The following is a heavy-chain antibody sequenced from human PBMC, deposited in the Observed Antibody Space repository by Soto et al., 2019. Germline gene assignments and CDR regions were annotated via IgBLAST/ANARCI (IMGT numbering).Heavy chain of an antibody. J-gene: IGHJ4*02. CDR3: ARDTPNSGLDY. V-gene: IGHV3-33*01. CDR2: IWYDGSNK. D-gene: IGHD7-27*01. Sequence: LICILQAPGKGLEWVAVIWYDGSNKYYADSVKGRFTISRDNSKNTLYLQMNSLRAEDTAVYYCARDTPNSGLDYWGRGTLVTVSS.